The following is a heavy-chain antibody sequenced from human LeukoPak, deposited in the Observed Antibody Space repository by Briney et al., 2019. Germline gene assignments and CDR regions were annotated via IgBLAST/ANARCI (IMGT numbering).Heavy chain of an antibody. CDR2: ISSSGRTI. J-gene: IGHJ6*02. Sequence: GGSLRLSCAASGFTFINAWMSWVRQAPGKGLEWVSYISSSGRTIFYADSVKGRFTISRDTSKNTLYLQMNSLRDEDAAVYHCTRVQAGRSGLMDVWGRGTTFTVSS. CDR1: GFTFINAW. CDR3: TRVQAGRSGLMDV. D-gene: IGHD2-8*02. V-gene: IGHV3-11*04.